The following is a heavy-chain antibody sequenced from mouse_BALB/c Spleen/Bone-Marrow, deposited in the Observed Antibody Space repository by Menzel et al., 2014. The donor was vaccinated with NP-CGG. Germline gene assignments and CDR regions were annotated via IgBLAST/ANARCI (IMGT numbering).Heavy chain of an antibody. J-gene: IGHJ2*01. D-gene: IGHD1-1*01. Sequence: VQLKQSGAELVKPGASVKLSCTASGFNIKDTYMHWVKQRPEQGLEWIGRIDPANGNTKYDPKFQGKATITADTSSNTAYLQLSSLTSEDTAVYYCARYYYGSSYFDYWGQDTTLTVS. CDR1: GFNIKDTY. CDR3: ARYYYGSSYFDY. CDR2: IDPANGNT. V-gene: IGHV14-3*02.